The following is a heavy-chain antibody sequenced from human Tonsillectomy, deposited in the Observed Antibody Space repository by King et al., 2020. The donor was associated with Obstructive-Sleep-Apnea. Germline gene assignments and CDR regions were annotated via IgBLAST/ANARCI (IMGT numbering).Heavy chain of an antibody. V-gene: IGHV3-49*01. J-gene: IGHJ4*02. CDR3: TRGSRGYGGYFDY. CDR2: IRSKAYGGTT. CDR1: GFTFGDYA. Sequence: QLVQSGGGLVQPGRSLRLSCTASGFTFGDYAMSWFRQAPGKGLEWVGCIRSKAYGGTTEYTASVKGRLTISRDDSKSIAYLQMNSLKTEDTAVYYCTRGSRGYGGYFDYWGQGTLVTVSS. D-gene: IGHD4-23*01.